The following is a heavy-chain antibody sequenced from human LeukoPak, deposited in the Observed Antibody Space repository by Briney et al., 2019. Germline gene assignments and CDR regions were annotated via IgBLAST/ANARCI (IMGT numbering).Heavy chain of an antibody. CDR2: ISYDGSNK. CDR1: GFTFSSYG. CDR3: AKPVYYYSRGAFDI. D-gene: IGHD3-10*02. Sequence: GGSLRLSCAASGFTFSSYGMHWVRQAPGKGLEWVAVISYDGSNKYYADSVKGRFTISRDNSKNTLYLQMNSLRAEDTAVYYCAKPVYYYSRGAFDIWGQGTMVTVSS. J-gene: IGHJ3*02. V-gene: IGHV3-30*18.